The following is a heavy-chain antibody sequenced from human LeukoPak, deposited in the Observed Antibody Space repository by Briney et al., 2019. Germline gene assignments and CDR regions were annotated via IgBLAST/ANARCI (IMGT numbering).Heavy chain of an antibody. CDR2: ISGSGGST. V-gene: IGHV3-23*01. J-gene: IGHJ3*02. D-gene: IGHD2-2*01. CDR3: ARARKGPSGNGYASDAFDI. Sequence: GGSLRLSCAASGFTFSSYAMSWVRQAPGKGLGWVSAISGSGGSTYYADSVKGRFTISRDNAKNSLYLQLSSLRAEDTAVYYCARARKGPSGNGYASDAFDIWGQGTVVTVSS. CDR1: GFTFSSYA.